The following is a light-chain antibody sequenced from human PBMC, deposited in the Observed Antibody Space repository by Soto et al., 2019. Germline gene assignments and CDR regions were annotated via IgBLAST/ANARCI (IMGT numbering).Light chain of an antibody. CDR3: RSFTPSSPYV. V-gene: IGLV2-14*01. CDR2: EVS. J-gene: IGLJ1*01. CDR1: SSDVGSYNR. Sequence: QSALTQPASVSGSRGQSITISCTGTSSDVGSYNRVSWYQQHPGEAPKLVIYEVSNRPSGVSNRFSGSKSGNTDYLTIYGIQAEDEADYYCRSFTPSSPYVFAGGTKATVL.